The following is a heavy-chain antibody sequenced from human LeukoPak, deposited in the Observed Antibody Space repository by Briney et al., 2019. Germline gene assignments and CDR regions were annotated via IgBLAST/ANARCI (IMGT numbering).Heavy chain of an antibody. CDR3: ARRDDYVWGSYPNYFDY. Sequence: GGSLRLSCAASEFTFSSYSMNWVRQAPGKGLEWVSYISSSSSTIYYADSVKGRFTISRDNAKNSLYLQMNSLRAEDTAVYYCARRDDYVWGSYPNYFDYWGQGTLVTVSS. D-gene: IGHD3-16*02. CDR2: ISSSSSTI. CDR1: EFTFSSYS. V-gene: IGHV3-48*01. J-gene: IGHJ4*02.